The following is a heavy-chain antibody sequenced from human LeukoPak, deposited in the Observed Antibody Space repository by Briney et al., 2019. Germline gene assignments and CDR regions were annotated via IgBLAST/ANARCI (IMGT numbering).Heavy chain of an antibody. D-gene: IGHD4-17*01. CDR1: GFTFSSYA. CDR3: AKDPQTTVTTAFDY. CDR2: ISGSGSST. Sequence: GSLRLSCAASGFTFSSYAMSWVRQAPGKGLEWVSAISGSGSSTYYADSVKGRFTISRDNSKNTLYLQMNSLRAGDTAVYYCAKDPQTTVTTAFDYWGQGTLVTVSS. J-gene: IGHJ4*02. V-gene: IGHV3-23*01.